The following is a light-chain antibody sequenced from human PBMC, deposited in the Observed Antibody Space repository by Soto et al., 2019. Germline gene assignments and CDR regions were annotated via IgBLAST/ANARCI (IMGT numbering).Light chain of an antibody. Sequence: QSALTQPRSVSGSPGQSVTISCTGTSSDVGGYNYVSWYQQHPGKAPKLMIYDVSKRPSGVPDRFSGSKSGNTASLTISGLQAEDEADYYCCSYAGSDYVCGTGTKLTVL. J-gene: IGLJ1*01. CDR2: DVS. CDR3: CSYAGSDYV. V-gene: IGLV2-11*01. CDR1: SSDVGGYNY.